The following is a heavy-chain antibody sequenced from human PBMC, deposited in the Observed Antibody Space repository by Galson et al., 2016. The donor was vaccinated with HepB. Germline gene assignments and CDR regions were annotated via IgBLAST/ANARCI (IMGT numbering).Heavy chain of an antibody. CDR2: ISSNAYGGTT. CDR3: TDGGGIAAAARGLNH. D-gene: IGHD6-13*01. CDR1: GFTFSDHA. J-gene: IGHJ5*02. V-gene: IGHV3-49*03. Sequence: SLRLSCAASGFTFSDHAMSWFRQASGKGLEWVGFISSNAYGGTTEFAASVKDRLTISRDDSKSIAYLQMNSLKIEDTAVYYCTDGGGIAAAARGLNHWGQGTLVTVSS.